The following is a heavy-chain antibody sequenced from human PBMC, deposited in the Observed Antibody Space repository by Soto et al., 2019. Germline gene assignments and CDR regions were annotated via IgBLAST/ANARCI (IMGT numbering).Heavy chain of an antibody. CDR2: IYYSGST. CDR3: ARLHSRHGTNGQLDY. J-gene: IGHJ4*02. V-gene: IGHV4-39*07. Sequence: SETLSLTCTVSGGSISSSSYYWGWIRQPPGKGLEWIGSIYYSGSTYYNPSLKSRVTISVDTSKNQFSLKLSSVTAPDTAVYYCARLHSRHGTNGQLDYWGQGTLVTVSS. CDR1: GGSISSSSYY. D-gene: IGHD3-22*01.